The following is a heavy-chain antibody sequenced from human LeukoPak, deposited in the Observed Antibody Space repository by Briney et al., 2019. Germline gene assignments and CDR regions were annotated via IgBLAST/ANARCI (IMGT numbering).Heavy chain of an antibody. Sequence: GGSLRLSCAASAFTFSDYSMNWVRQAPGKGLEWISYISGRSSTIYYADSVRGRFTISRDNARNSMYLQMNSLRAEDTAVYYCARDRLTSGSYFFDYWGQGTLVTVSS. V-gene: IGHV3-48*01. CDR2: ISGRSSTI. D-gene: IGHD1-26*01. CDR1: AFTFSDYS. J-gene: IGHJ4*02. CDR3: ARDRLTSGSYFFDY.